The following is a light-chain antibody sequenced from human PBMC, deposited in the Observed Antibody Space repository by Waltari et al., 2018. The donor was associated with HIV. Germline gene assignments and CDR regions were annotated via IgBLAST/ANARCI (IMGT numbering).Light chain of an antibody. CDR3: CSYAGSYTLV. V-gene: IGLV2-11*01. Sequence: QSALTQPRSVSGSPGQSVTISCTGTSRDVGGYTYVSWYQQHPGKAPKLRIYDVSKPPSGVPDRFSGSKSGNTASLTISGLQAEDEADYYCCSYAGSYTLVFGGGTKLTVL. CDR2: DVS. CDR1: SRDVGGYTY. J-gene: IGLJ2*01.